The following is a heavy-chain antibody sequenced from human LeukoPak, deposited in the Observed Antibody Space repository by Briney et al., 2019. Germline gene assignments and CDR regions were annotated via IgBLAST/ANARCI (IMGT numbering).Heavy chain of an antibody. J-gene: IGHJ3*02. CDR1: GFTFSSYA. V-gene: IGHV3-23*01. CDR3: AKDRRPGIAVAEGAFDI. CDR2: ISGSGGST. Sequence: GGSLRLSCAAPGFTFSSYAMSWVRQAPGKGLEWVSAISGSGGSTYYADSVKGRFTISRDNSKNTLYLQMNSLRAEDTAVYYCAKDRRPGIAVAEGAFDIWGQGTMVTVSS. D-gene: IGHD6-19*01.